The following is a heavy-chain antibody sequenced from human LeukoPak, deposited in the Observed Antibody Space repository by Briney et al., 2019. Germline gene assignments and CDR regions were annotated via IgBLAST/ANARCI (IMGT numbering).Heavy chain of an antibody. Sequence: ASVKVSCKASGYTFTGYYMHWVRQAPGQGLEWMGWISAYNGNTNYAQKLQGRVTMTTDTSTSTAYMELRSLRSDDTAVYYCARDQDYGSGSYYYYYYYMDVWGKGTTVTISS. D-gene: IGHD3-10*01. CDR3: ARDQDYGSGSYYYYYYYMDV. CDR1: GYTFTGYY. J-gene: IGHJ6*03. CDR2: ISAYNGNT. V-gene: IGHV1-18*04.